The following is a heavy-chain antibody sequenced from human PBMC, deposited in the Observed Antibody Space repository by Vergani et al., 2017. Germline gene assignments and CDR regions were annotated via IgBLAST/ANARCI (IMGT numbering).Heavy chain of an antibody. V-gene: IGHV3-33*01. Sequence: QVQLVESGGGVVQPGRSLRLSCAASGFTFSSYGMHWVRQAPGKGLEWVAVIWYDGSNKYSADSVKGRFTISRDNSKNTLYLQMNSLRAEATAVYYCARDIVVVPADSKFDPWGQGTLVTVSS. J-gene: IGHJ5*02. CDR2: IWYDGSNK. CDR3: ARDIVVVPADSKFDP. D-gene: IGHD2-2*01. CDR1: GFTFSSYG.